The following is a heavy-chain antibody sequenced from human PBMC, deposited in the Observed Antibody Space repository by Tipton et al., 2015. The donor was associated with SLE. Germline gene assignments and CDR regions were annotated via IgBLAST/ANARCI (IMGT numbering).Heavy chain of an antibody. V-gene: IGHV1-8*01. CDR3: ARNGGGLGY. CDR2: MISNSGNT. D-gene: IGHD3-16*01. J-gene: IGHJ4*02. CDR1: GYTFTSND. Sequence: QSGPEVKKPGASVKVSCKASGYTFTSNDIVRVRQAPGQGLEWMGWMISNSGNTVYAQKFQGRVIMTRDTSISTAYMELTSLTFEDTAVYYCARNGGGLGYWGQGTLVTVSS.